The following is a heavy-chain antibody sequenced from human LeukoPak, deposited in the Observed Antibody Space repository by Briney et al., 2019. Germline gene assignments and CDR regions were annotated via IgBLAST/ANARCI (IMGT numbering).Heavy chain of an antibody. D-gene: IGHD3-3*01. CDR3: ARVIVTIFGVVIYFDY. V-gene: IGHV4-39*07. J-gene: IGHJ4*02. CDR1: GGSISSSSYY. CDR2: INHSGST. Sequence: SETLSLTCTVSGGSISSSSYYWSWIRQPPGKGLEWIGEINHSGSTNYNPSLKSRVTISVDTSKNQFSLKLSSVTAADTAVYYCARVIVTIFGVVIYFDYWGQGTLVTVSS.